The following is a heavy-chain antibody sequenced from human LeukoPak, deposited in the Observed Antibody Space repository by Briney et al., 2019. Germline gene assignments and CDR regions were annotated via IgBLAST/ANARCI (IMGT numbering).Heavy chain of an antibody. D-gene: IGHD3-16*01. J-gene: IGHJ4*02. CDR3: AKQGVMTRVILVGFHKEAYYFDS. V-gene: IGHV3-23*01. CDR2: ISGSGGGT. CDR1: GITLSNYA. Sequence: GGSLRLSCAVSGITLSNYAMSWVRQAPGKGLEWVAGISGSGGGTNYADSVKVRFTISRDNYKNTLYLQMNSLGAEDTAVYFCAKQGVMTRVILVGFHKEAYYFDSCGQGALVTVSS.